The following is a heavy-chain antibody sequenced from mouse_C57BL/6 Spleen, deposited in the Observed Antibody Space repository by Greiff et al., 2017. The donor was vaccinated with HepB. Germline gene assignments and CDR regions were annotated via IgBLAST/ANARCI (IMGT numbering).Heavy chain of an antibody. CDR1: GYTFTSYW. D-gene: IGHD4-1*01. J-gene: IGHJ2*01. CDR3: ARENWDPYYFDC. V-gene: IGHV1-64*01. Sequence: VQLQQSGAELVKPGASVKLSCKASGYTFTSYWMHWVKQRPGQGLEWIGMIHPNSGSTNYNEKFKSKATLTVDKSSSTAYMQLSSLTSEDSAVYYCARENWDPYYFDCWGQGTTLTVSS. CDR2: IHPNSGST.